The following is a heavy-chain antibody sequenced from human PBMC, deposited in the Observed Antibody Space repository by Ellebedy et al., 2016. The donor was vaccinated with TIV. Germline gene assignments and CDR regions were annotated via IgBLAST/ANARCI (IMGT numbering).Heavy chain of an antibody. J-gene: IGHJ6*02. CDR1: GYSFNTYS. D-gene: IGHD6-13*01. Sequence: ASVKVSCKASGYSFNTYSISWVRQAPGQGLEWMGWINPDSGSTNFAQRFQGRVTMTRDTSVNTAYMELSRLESDDTAVYYCARVRRGSSGMDVWGQGTTVTVS. CDR2: INPDSGST. V-gene: IGHV1-2*02. CDR3: ARVRRGSSGMDV.